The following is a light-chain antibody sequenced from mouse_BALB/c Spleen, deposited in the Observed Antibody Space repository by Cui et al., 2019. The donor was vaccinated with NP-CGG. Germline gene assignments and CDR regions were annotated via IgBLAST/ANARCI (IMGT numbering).Light chain of an antibody. Sequence: AVATQASATTTSPGETVTLTCRSNTGAVTTSNYANWVQEKPDHLFTGLIGGNSNRAPGVPARFSGSLIGDKAALTITGAQTEDEAIYFCALWYSTHWVFGGGTKLTVL. CDR1: TGAVTTSNY. CDR3: ALWYSTHWV. J-gene: IGLJ1*01. V-gene: IGLV1*01. CDR2: GNS.